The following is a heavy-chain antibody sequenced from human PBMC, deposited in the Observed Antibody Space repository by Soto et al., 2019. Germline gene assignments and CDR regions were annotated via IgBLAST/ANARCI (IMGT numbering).Heavy chain of an antibody. CDR1: GFTCSRYS. D-gene: IGHD5-18*01. CDR3: ARDRPGYSYGLDY. J-gene: IGHJ4*02. Sequence: PGGSLRLSCAASGFTCSRYSMNWVRQAPGKGLEWVSYISSSSSTIYYADSVKGRFTISRDNAKNSLYLQMNSLRAEDTAVYYCARDRPGYSYGLDYWGQGTLVTVSS. CDR2: ISSSSSTI. V-gene: IGHV3-48*01.